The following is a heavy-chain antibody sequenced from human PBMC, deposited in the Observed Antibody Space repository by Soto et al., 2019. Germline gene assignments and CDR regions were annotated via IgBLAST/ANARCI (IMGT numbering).Heavy chain of an antibody. J-gene: IGHJ4*02. D-gene: IGHD3-22*01. CDR1: GGSISSSSYY. CDR2: IYYSGST. CDR3: ARNGDSSGYYPGNFDY. V-gene: IGHV4-39*01. Sequence: SETLSLTCTVSGGSISSSSYYWGWIRQPPGKGLEWIGSIYYSGSTYYNPSLKSRVTISVDTSKNQFSLKLSSVTAADTAVYYCARNGDSSGYYPGNFDYWGQGTLVTVSS.